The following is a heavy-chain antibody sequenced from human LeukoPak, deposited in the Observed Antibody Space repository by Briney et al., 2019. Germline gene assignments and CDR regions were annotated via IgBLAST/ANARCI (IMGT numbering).Heavy chain of an antibody. CDR2: IRYDGSNK. J-gene: IGHJ3*02. Sequence: GGSLRLSCAASGFTFSSYGMHWVRQAPGKGLEWVAFIRYDGSNKYYADSVKGRFTISGDNSKNTLYLQMNSLRAEDRAVYYCAKDPPPYYYDSSGYSYAFDIWGQGTMVTVSS. D-gene: IGHD3-22*01. V-gene: IGHV3-30*02. CDR1: GFTFSSYG. CDR3: AKDPPPYYYDSSGYSYAFDI.